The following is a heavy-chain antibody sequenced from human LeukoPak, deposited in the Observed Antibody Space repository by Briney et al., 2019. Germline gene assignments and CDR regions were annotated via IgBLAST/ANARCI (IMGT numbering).Heavy chain of an antibody. CDR1: GGSFSGYY. V-gene: IGHV4-34*01. J-gene: IGHJ4*02. CDR3: ARGRTYYDFWSGYQSPFGY. CDR2: INHSGST. D-gene: IGHD3-3*01. Sequence: SETLSLTCAVYGGSFSGYYWSWIRQPPGEGLEWIGEINHSGSTNYNPSLKSRVTISVDTSKNQFSLKLSSVTAADTAVYYCARGRTYYDFWSGYQSPFGYWGQGTLVTVSS.